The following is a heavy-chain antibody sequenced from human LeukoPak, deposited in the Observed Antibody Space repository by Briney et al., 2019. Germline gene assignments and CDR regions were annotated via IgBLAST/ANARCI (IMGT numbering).Heavy chain of an antibody. CDR1: GYTFTGYY. CDR2: INPNSGGT. V-gene: IGHV1-2*02. CDR3: ARDREPYSSSRYGDNWFDP. J-gene: IGHJ5*02. Sequence: ASVKVSCKASGYTFTGYYMHWVRQAPGQGLEWMGWINPNSGGTNYTQKFQGRVTMTRDTSISTAYMELSRLRSDDTAVYYCARDREPYSSSRYGDNWFDPWGQGTLVTVSS. D-gene: IGHD6-13*01.